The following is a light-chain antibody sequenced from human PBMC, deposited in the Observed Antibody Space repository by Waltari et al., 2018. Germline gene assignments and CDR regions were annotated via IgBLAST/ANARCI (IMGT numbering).Light chain of an antibody. CDR3: CSYGDISSLV. V-gene: IGLV2-23*02. Sequence: QSALTQPASVSGSLGPSINISCPGTPCDIGGYNFVSWYQQHPGRAPQLIIYDVSKRPSGVSYRFSGSKSGITASLTISGLQAEDEADYYCCSYGDISSLVLGGGTKLTVL. CDR1: PCDIGGYNF. CDR2: DVS. J-gene: IGLJ2*01.